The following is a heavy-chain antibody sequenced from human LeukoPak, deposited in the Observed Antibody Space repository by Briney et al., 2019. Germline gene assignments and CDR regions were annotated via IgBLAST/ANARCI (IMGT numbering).Heavy chain of an antibody. J-gene: IGHJ4*02. CDR1: GSTLSDYY. V-gene: IGHV3-11*01. CDR2: SSSSGTTI. CDR3: ARRRDFIDY. Sequence: GGSLRLSCAASGSTLSDYYMSWIRQAPGKGLEWVSYSSSSGTTIYYADSVKGRFAISRDNAKNSLYLQMNSLRAEDTAVYYCARRRDFIDYWGQGTLVTVSS. D-gene: IGHD3/OR15-3a*01.